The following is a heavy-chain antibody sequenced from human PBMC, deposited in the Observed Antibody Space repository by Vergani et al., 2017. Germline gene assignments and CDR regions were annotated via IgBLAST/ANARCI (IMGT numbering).Heavy chain of an antibody. CDR1: GFTFSSYS. V-gene: IGHV3-21*01. CDR2: ISSSSSYI. Sequence: EVQLVESGGGLVKPGGSLRLSCAASGFTFSSYSMNWVRQAPGKGLEWVSSISSSSSYIYYADSVKGRFTISRDNAKNSLYLQMNSLRAEDTAVYYCARDLLSGWGFDYGGQGTLVTVSS. J-gene: IGHJ4*02. CDR3: ARDLLSGWGFDY. D-gene: IGHD6-19*01.